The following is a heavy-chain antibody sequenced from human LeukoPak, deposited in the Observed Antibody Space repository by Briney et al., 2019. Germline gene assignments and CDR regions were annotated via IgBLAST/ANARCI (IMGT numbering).Heavy chain of an antibody. V-gene: IGHV3-30*14. J-gene: IGHJ5*02. CDR1: GFTFTSYA. D-gene: IGHD2-15*01. CDR2: VSYDGSTK. Sequence: PGGSLRLSCAASGFTFTSYAMHWVRQAPGKGLEWVTVVSYDGSTKYYADSVRGRFTVSRDNSKNTLYLQMDSLRAEDTAVYYCARERCSGGNCYRGGFDPWGRGTLVTVSS. CDR3: ARERCSGGNCYRGGFDP.